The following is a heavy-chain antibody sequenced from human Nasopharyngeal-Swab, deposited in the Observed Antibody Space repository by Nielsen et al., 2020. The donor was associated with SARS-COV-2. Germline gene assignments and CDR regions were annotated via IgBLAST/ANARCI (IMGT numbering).Heavy chain of an antibody. CDR1: GYTFTSYD. D-gene: IGHD3-22*01. Sequence: ASVKVSCKASGYTFTSYDINWVRQATGQGLEWMGWMNPNSGNTGYAQKFQGRVTMTRNTSISTAYMELSSLRSEDTAVYYCARDYLWSSGYVFDYWGQGILVTVSS. J-gene: IGHJ4*02. CDR3: ARDYLWSSGYVFDY. V-gene: IGHV1-8*01. CDR2: MNPNSGNT.